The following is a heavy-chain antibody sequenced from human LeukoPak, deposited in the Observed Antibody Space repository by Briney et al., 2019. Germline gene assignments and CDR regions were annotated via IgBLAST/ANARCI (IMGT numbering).Heavy chain of an antibody. Sequence: GRSLRLSCAASGFTFSSYGMHWVRQAPGKGLEWVAVISYDGSNKYYADSVKGRFTISRDNSKNTLYLQMNSLRAEDTAVYYCAKEDWTYAFDIWGQGTMVTVSS. CDR3: AKEDWTYAFDI. V-gene: IGHV3-30*18. J-gene: IGHJ3*02. CDR2: ISYDGSNK. CDR1: GFTFSSYG. D-gene: IGHD3/OR15-3a*01.